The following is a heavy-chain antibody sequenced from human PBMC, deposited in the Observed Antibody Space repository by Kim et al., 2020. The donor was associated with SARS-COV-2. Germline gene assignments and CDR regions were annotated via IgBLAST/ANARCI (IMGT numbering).Heavy chain of an antibody. CDR3: AREGXXVVXPXSXXAXDI. CDR2: ISSSGSTI. V-gene: IGHV3-11*04. Sequence: GGSLRLSCAASGFTFSDYYMSWIRQAPGKGLEWVSYISSSGSTIYYADSVKGRFTISRDNAKNSLYLQMNSLRAEDTAVYYCAREGXXVVXPXSXXAXDIWGQGTXXPXSS. J-gene: IGHJ3*02. D-gene: IGHD2-15*01. CDR1: GFTFSDYY.